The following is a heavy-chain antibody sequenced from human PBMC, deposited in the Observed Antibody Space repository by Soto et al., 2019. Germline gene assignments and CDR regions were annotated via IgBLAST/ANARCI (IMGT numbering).Heavy chain of an antibody. CDR2: IYPGDSDT. CDR1: GYSFTSYW. Sequence: GESLKISCKGPGYSFTSYWIGWVRQMPGKGLEWMGIIYPGDSDTRYSPSFQGEVTISAGKSISTAYLQWSSLKASDRAMYYCARLASHYDFWSGYYTNSGYYFDYWGKGTLVTAPS. V-gene: IGHV5-51*01. D-gene: IGHD3-3*01. J-gene: IGHJ4*02. CDR3: ARLASHYDFWSGYYTNSGYYFDY.